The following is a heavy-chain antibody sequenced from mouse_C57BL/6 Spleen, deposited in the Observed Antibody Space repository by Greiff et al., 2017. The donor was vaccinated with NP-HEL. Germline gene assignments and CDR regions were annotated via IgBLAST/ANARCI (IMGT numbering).Heavy chain of an antibody. CDR2: IDPETGGT. V-gene: IGHV1-15*01. Sequence: QVQLKESGAELVRPGASVTLSCKASGYTFTDYEMHWVKQTPVHGLEWIGAIDPETGGTAYNQKFKGKATLTADKSSSTACMQLSSLTSEDSAVYFCAREGRDGAFDYWGQGTTLTVSS. J-gene: IGHJ2*01. CDR1: GYTFTDYE. D-gene: IGHD1-1*01. CDR3: AREGRDGAFDY.